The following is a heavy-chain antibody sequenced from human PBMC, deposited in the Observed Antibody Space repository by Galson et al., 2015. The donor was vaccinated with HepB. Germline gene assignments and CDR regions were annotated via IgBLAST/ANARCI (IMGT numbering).Heavy chain of an antibody. CDR3: ASIRTNWNDDY. J-gene: IGHJ4*02. Sequence: SLRLSCAATGLTLTTYAMSWARQTPGKGLQWVLTILASGGTTYYTDSAKGRFTIPRNISKNTVYVHMNNLGAEDTAVYYCASIRTNWNDDYWGQGTLVTVSS. CDR2: ILASGGTT. D-gene: IGHD1-1*01. V-gene: IGHV3-23*01. CDR1: GLTLTTYA.